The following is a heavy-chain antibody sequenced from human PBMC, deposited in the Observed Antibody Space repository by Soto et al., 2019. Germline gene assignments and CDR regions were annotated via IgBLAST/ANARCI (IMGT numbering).Heavy chain of an antibody. J-gene: IGHJ5*01. CDR3: ARDPWGFSGTWYDS. V-gene: IGHV3-74*01. Sequence: GGSLRLSCEGSGFSFRSYWLHWVRQVPGKGLVWVSRINHDGNVTNYADSVKGRFTISRDNSKNTLFLRMNGLRAEDTAVYYCARDPWGFSGTWYDSWGQGTVVTVSS. D-gene: IGHD7-27*01. CDR2: INHDGNVT. CDR1: GFSFRSYW.